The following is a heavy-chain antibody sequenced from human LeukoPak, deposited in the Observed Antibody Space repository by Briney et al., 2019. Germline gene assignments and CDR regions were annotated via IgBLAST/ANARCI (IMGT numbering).Heavy chain of an antibody. D-gene: IGHD2-15*01. CDR2: INTSGST. CDR3: ARVPQESYCSGGTCYHHYYGMDV. J-gene: IGHJ6*02. V-gene: IGHV4-4*07. CDR1: GGSISRYY. Sequence: SETLSLTCTVSGGSISRYYWSWIRQSAGKGLEWIGRINTSGSTKYNPSLESRVTMSVDTSKNQFSLKLSSVTATDTAVYYCARVPQESYCSGGTCYHHYYGMDVWGQGTTVTVSS.